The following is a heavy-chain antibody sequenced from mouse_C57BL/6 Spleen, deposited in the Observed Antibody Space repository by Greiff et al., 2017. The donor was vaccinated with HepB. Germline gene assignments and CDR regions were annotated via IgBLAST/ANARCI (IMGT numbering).Heavy chain of an antibody. CDR1: GYTFTSYW. V-gene: IGHV1-61*01. CDR2: IYPSDSET. D-gene: IGHD3-2*02. Sequence: QVQLQQPGAELVRPGSSVKLSCKASGYTFTSYWMDWVKQRPGQGLEWIGNIYPSDSETHYNQKFKDKATLTVDKSSSTAYMQLSSLTSEDSAVYYCASVDSSGYRAYWGQGTLVTVSA. CDR3: ASVDSSGYRAY. J-gene: IGHJ3*01.